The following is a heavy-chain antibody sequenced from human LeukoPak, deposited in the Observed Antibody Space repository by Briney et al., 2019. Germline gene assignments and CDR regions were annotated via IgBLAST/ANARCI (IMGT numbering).Heavy chain of an antibody. V-gene: IGHV4-34*01. CDR1: GGSSSGYY. D-gene: IGHD2-2*01. Sequence: PSETLSLTCAVYGGSSSGYYWSWIRQPPGKGLEWIGEINHSGSTNYNPSLKSRVTISVDTSKNQFSLKLSPVTAADTAVYYCARTLGYCSSTSCYGPHWGQGTLVTVSS. J-gene: IGHJ4*02. CDR3: ARTLGYCSSTSCYGPH. CDR2: INHSGST.